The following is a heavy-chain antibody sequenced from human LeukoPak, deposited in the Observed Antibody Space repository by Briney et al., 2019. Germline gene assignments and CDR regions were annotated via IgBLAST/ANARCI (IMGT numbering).Heavy chain of an antibody. Sequence: SQTLSLTCTVSGDSMTRGGYYWSWVRQHPGKGLEWIGFIYHSGTTFYNPSLEGRAAISVDTSQNQFSLKMTSVTAADTAVYYCARAVDYRNYFDYWGQGTLVTVSS. D-gene: IGHD4-11*01. J-gene: IGHJ4*02. CDR3: ARAVDYRNYFDY. CDR1: GDSMTRGGYY. V-gene: IGHV4-31*03. CDR2: IYHSGTT.